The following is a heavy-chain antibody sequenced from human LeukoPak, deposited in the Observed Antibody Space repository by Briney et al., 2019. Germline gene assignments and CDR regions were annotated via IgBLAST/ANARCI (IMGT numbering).Heavy chain of an antibody. CDR2: ISSSGSTI. D-gene: IGHD1-26*01. CDR3: AKGRGWEASYYYYYMDV. Sequence: GGSLRLSCAASTLTFSNTWMSWIRQAPGKGLEWVSYISSSGSTIYYADSVKGRFTISRDNAKNPLYLQMNGLRAEDTAVYYCAKGRGWEASYYYYYMDVWGKGTTVTISS. J-gene: IGHJ6*03. V-gene: IGHV3-11*04. CDR1: TLTFSNTW.